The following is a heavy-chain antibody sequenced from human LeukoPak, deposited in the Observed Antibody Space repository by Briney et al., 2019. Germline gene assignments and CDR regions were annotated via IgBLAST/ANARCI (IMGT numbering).Heavy chain of an antibody. D-gene: IGHD3-10*01. J-gene: IGHJ6*02. V-gene: IGHV3-23*01. CDR2: ISGSGGST. CDR1: GFTFSSYA. CDR3: AKDAVRGSGIESYYYYGMDV. Sequence: GGSLRLSCAASGFTFSSYAMSWVRQAPGKGLEWVSAISGSGGSTYYADSVKGRFTISRDNSKNTLYLQMNSLRAEDTAVYYCAKDAVRGSGIESYYYYGMDVWGQGTTVTVS.